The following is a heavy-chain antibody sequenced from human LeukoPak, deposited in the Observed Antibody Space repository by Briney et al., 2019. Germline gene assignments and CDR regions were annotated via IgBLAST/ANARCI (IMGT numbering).Heavy chain of an antibody. CDR1: GFTFTDYW. D-gene: IGHD1-26*01. V-gene: IGHV3-7*01. CDR3: ARVGTWELQRVFDN. CDR2: INRAGIES. J-gene: IGHJ4*02. Sequence: GGSLRLSCAASGFTFTDYWMTWVRQVPGKGLEWVANINRAGIESYYVDSVKGRFTISRYNAEKSLYLQMDSLRVDDTAVYYCARVGTWELQRVFDNWGQGTLVTVSS.